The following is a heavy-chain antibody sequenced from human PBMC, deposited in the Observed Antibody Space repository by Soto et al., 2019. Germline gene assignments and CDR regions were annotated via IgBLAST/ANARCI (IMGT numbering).Heavy chain of an antibody. V-gene: IGHV1-46*01. D-gene: IGHD2-15*01. CDR2: INPSGGSA. J-gene: IGHJ3*01. Sequence: ASVKVSCKASGYTFTSYYMHWVRQAPGQGLEWMGIINPSGGSASYAQKFQGRVTMTRDTSTSTVYMELSSLRSEDTAVYYCASYSTVVEGRDDAFEVWGQGTMVTVSS. CDR3: ASYSTVVEGRDDAFEV. CDR1: GYTFTSYY.